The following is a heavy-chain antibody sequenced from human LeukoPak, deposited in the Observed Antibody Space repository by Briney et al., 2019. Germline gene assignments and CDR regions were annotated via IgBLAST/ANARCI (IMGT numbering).Heavy chain of an antibody. J-gene: IGHJ6*03. Sequence: GGSPRLSCAASGFTVSSSYMSWVRQAPGKGLEWVSVIYSGGSTYYADSVKGRFTISRDNSKNTLYLQMNSLRAEDTAVYYCARAVRSSTSQYYYYCMDVWGKGTTVTVSS. D-gene: IGHD2-2*01. CDR1: GFTVSSSY. CDR2: IYSGGST. CDR3: ARAVRSSTSQYYYYCMDV. V-gene: IGHV3-53*01.